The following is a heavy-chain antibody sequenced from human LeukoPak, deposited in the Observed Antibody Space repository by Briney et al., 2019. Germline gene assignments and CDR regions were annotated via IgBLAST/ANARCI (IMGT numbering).Heavy chain of an antibody. CDR3: AGALGYCSSTSCSRAGAFDI. CDR1: GGSISSGDYY. Sequence: SETLSLTFTVSGGSISSGDYYWSWIRQPPGKGLEWIGYIYYSGSTYYNPSLKSRVTISVDTSKNQFSLKLSSVTAADTAVYYCAGALGYCSSTSCSRAGAFDIWGQGTMVTVSS. J-gene: IGHJ3*02. D-gene: IGHD2-2*01. V-gene: IGHV4-30-4*01. CDR2: IYYSGST.